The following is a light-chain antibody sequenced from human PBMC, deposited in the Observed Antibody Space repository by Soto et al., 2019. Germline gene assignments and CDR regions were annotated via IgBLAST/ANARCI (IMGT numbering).Light chain of an antibody. CDR1: QDISSW. V-gene: IGKV1D-16*01. CDR3: QQYNHWPPIT. Sequence: DIQITQSPSSVSAPVGDRVTITCRASQDISSWLAWYQQKPGKAPKIMIYAASSLQGGVPSRFSGSGSGTEFTLTISSLQSEDFAVYYCQQYNHWPPITFGQGTRLEIK. CDR2: AAS. J-gene: IGKJ5*01.